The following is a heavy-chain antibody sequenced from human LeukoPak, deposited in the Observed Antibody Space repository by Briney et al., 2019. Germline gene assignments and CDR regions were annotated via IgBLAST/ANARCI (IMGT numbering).Heavy chain of an antibody. Sequence: GGSLRLSCAASGFTVSSNYMSWVRQAPGKGLEWVSVIYSGGSTYYADSVKGRFTTSRDNSKNTLYLQMYSLRAEDTAVYYCARGEVSLGYCSSTSCAMDVWGQGTTVTVSS. V-gene: IGHV3-66*01. D-gene: IGHD2-2*01. CDR3: ARGEVSLGYCSSTSCAMDV. CDR1: GFTVSSNY. J-gene: IGHJ6*02. CDR2: IYSGGST.